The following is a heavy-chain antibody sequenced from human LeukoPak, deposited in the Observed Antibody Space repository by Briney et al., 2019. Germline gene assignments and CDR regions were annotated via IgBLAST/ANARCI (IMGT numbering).Heavy chain of an antibody. Sequence: SETLSLTCTVSGGSISSYYWSWIRQPPGKGLEWIGYIYYSGSTNYNPSLKSRVTISVDTSKNQFSLKLSSVTAADTAVYYCARHNFGSGWGDCYGMDVWGQGTTVTVSS. CDR2: IYYSGST. CDR3: ARHNFGSGWGDCYGMDV. D-gene: IGHD6-19*01. CDR1: GGSISSYY. V-gene: IGHV4-59*08. J-gene: IGHJ6*02.